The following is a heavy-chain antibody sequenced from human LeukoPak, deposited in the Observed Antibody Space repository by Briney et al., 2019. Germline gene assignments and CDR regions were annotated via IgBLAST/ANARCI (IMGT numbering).Heavy chain of an antibody. V-gene: IGHV3-53*01. CDR3: ARGGSYLSAFDI. J-gene: IGHJ3*02. CDR2: IYSGGST. Sequence: GGSLRLSCAASGFTFSDYYMSWVRPAPGKGLEWVSIIYSGGSTFYADSVKGRFTISRDNSKNTLYLQMNSLRAEDTAVYYCARGGSYLSAFDIWGQGTMVTVSS. CDR1: GFTFSDYY. D-gene: IGHD1-26*01.